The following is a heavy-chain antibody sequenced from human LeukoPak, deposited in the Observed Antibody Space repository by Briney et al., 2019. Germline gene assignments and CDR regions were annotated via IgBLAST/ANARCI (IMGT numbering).Heavy chain of an antibody. D-gene: IGHD1-26*01. Sequence: GGSLSLSCAPSGFAFSSFGMRWVGQAPGKGLEWVSGISGNGRSTYYADSVKGRFTISRDNSTNTLYLQMNSLRAEDTALYYCAARSGISPYYIDYWGQGTLVTVSS. CDR1: GFAFSSFG. CDR2: ISGNGRST. CDR3: AARSGISPYYIDY. V-gene: IGHV3-23*01. J-gene: IGHJ4*01.